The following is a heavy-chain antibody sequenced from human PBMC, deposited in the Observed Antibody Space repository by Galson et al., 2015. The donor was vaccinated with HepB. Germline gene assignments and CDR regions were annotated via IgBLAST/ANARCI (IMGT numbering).Heavy chain of an antibody. Sequence: SETLSLTCAVSGGSISSSNWWSWVRQPPGKGLEWIGEIYHSGSTYYNPSLKSRVTISVDTSKNQFSLKLSSVTAADTAVYYCASQNPESITGTTGWFDPWGQGTLVTVSS. J-gene: IGHJ5*02. CDR1: GGSISSSNW. CDR2: IYHSGST. V-gene: IGHV4-4*02. CDR3: ASQNPESITGTTGWFDP. D-gene: IGHD1-7*01.